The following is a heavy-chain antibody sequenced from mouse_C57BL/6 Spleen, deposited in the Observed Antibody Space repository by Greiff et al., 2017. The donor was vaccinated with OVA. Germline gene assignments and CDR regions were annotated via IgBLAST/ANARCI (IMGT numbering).Heavy chain of an antibody. Sequence: EVHLVESGGGLVQPGGSLSLSCAASGFTFTDYYMSWVRQPPGKALEWLGFIRNKANGYTTEYSASVKGRFTISRDNSQSILYLQMNALRAEDSATYYCARGDYGSSYWYFDVWGTGTTVTVSS. CDR3: ARGDYGSSYWYFDV. D-gene: IGHD1-1*01. J-gene: IGHJ1*03. CDR1: GFTFTDYY. CDR2: IRNKANGYTT. V-gene: IGHV7-3*01.